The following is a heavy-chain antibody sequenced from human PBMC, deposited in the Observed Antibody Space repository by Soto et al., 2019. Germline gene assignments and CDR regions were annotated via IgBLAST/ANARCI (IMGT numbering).Heavy chain of an antibody. CDR2: IYYSGST. D-gene: IGHD4-4*01. J-gene: IGHJ2*01. CDR1: GGSISDYY. CDR3: ARVDTTGWYFDL. Sequence: QVQLQESGPGLVKPSETLSLTCTVSGGSISDYYWSWIRQPPGKGLEWIGYIYYSGSTNYNPSLKSRVPISEDMSKNQFSLRLSSVTASDTAVYYCARVDTTGWYFDLWGRGTLVTVSS. V-gene: IGHV4-59*01.